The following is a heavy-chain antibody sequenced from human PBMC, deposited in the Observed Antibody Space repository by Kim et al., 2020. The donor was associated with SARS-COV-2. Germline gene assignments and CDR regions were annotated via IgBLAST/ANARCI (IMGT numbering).Heavy chain of an antibody. CDR2: IYYSGST. CDR1: GGSISSGDYY. Sequence: SETRSLTCTVSGGSISSGDYYWSWIRQPPGKGLEWIGYIYYSGSTYYNPSLKSRVTISVDTSKNQFSLKLSSVTAADTAVYYCARDRSSYTYYGMDVWGQGTTVTVSS. J-gene: IGHJ6*02. V-gene: IGHV4-30-4*01. D-gene: IGHD6-6*01. CDR3: ARDRSSYTYYGMDV.